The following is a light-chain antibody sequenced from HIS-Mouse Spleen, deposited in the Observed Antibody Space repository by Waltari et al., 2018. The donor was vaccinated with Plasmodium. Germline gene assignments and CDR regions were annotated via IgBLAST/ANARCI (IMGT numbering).Light chain of an antibody. V-gene: IGKV1-33*01. CDR1: HDISNY. Sequence: DIQMTQSPSSLSASVGDRVTITCQASHDISNYLNWYQQKPGKAPKLLIYDASNLEIGVPSRFSGSGSGTDFTFTISSLQPEDIATYYCQQYDNLPYTFGQGTKLEIK. CDR2: DAS. J-gene: IGKJ2*01. CDR3: QQYDNLPYT.